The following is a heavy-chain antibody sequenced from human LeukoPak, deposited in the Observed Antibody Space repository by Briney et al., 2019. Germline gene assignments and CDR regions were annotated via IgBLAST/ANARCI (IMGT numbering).Heavy chain of an antibody. D-gene: IGHD1-26*01. CDR3: ASSVGSTDY. V-gene: IGHV4-59*12. J-gene: IGHJ4*02. CDR2: IYYTGST. CDR1: GGSISTYY. Sequence: SETLSLTCTVSGGSISTYYWSWIRQPPGKGLEWIGYIYYTGSTNYNPSLKSRVTILVDTSKNQFSLKLTSVTAADAAVYYCASSVGSTDYWGQGTLVTVSS.